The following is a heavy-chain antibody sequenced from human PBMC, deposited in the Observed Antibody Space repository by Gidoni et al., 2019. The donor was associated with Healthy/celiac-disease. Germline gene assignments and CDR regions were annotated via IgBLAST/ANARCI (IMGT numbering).Heavy chain of an antibody. CDR3: AKDPIPWGSGSYLRV. CDR1: GFTFSSYA. V-gene: IGHV3-23*01. J-gene: IGHJ4*02. Sequence: EVQLLESGGGLVQPGGSLSLSCEASGFTFSSYAMSWVRQAPGKGLGWVSAISGSGGSTYYADSVKGRFTISRDNSKNTLYLQMNSLRAEDTAVYYCAKDPIPWGSGSYLRVWGQGTLVTVSS. CDR2: ISGSGGST. D-gene: IGHD3-10*01.